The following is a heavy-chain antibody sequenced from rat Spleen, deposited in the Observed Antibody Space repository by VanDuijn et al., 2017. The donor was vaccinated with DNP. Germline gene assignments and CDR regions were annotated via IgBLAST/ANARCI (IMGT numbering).Heavy chain of an antibody. CDR3: ATGSSAMDA. J-gene: IGHJ4*01. Sequence: QVQMKETGPGLVQTTQTLSVTCTVSGFSLTSYGVHWVRQAPGKGLEWMGIIWGDGSTNYNSALKSRLSISRDTSKSQVFLPMNSLQTDDTAVYYCATGSSAMDAWGQGTSVTVSS. V-gene: IGHV2-77*01. D-gene: IGHD5-1*01. CDR2: IWGDGST. CDR1: GFSLTSYG.